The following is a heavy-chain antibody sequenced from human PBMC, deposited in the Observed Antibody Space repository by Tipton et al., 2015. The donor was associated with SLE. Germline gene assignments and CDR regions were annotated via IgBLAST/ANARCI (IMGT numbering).Heavy chain of an antibody. V-gene: IGHV4-39*07. J-gene: IGHJ6*03. D-gene: IGHD3-22*01. CDR3: ARGSHEPAVVVISRRGYYYYMDV. CDR1: GASISSSGYY. Sequence: TLSLTCTVSGASISSSGYYWGWVRQSPGRGLEWFATITYGWSTLCNPSLKSRVTMSGETSKNQFSLKVNSVTAAETAVYYCARGSHEPAVVVISRRGYYYYMDVWGKGTTVTVSS. CDR2: ITYGWST.